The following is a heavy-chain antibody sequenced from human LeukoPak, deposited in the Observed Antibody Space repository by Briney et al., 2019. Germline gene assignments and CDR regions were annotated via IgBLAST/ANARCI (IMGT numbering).Heavy chain of an antibody. J-gene: IGHJ2*01. CDR2: IWFDGSNK. CDR1: GFIFSSYG. V-gene: IGHV3-33*01. Sequence: GGSLRLSCAASGFIFSSYGMHWVRQAPGKGLEWVAVIWFDGSNKYYADSVKGRFTISRDNSKNTLFLQMNSLRAEDTAVYYCARAPALFFYDDSGYYNGYFDLWGRGTLVTVSS. CDR3: ARAPALFFYDDSGYYNGYFDL. D-gene: IGHD3-22*01.